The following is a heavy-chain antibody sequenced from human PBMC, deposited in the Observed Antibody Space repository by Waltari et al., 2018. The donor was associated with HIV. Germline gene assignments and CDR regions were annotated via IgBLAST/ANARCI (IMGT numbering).Heavy chain of an antibody. J-gene: IGHJ6*02. Sequence: QVQLQESGPGLVKPSQTLSLTCTVSGGSISSGGYYWSGIRQHPGKGLGGIGYIYYSGSTYYNPSLKSRVTISVDTSKNQFSLKLSSVTAADTAVYYCARDRGYCSGGSCYHNIRPYYYYGMDVWGQGTTVTVSS. D-gene: IGHD2-15*01. CDR2: IYYSGST. CDR1: GGSISSGGYY. CDR3: ARDRGYCSGGSCYHNIRPYYYYGMDV. V-gene: IGHV4-31*03.